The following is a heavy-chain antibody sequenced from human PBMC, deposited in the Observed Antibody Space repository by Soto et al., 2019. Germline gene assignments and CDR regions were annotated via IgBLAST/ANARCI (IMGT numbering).Heavy chain of an antibody. D-gene: IGHD2-15*01. V-gene: IGHV1-69*01. CDR3: AIGRSLDIVAVVAATSAEYFQH. CDR2: IIPIFGTA. Sequence: QVQLVQSGAEVKKPGSSVKVSCKASGGTFSSYAISWVRQAPGQGLEWMGGIIPIFGTANYAQKFQGRVTISADESTSTGYMGRSSIRSEDTAVYYCAIGRSLDIVAVVAATSAEYFQHWGKGTLVTVSS. CDR1: GGTFSSYA. J-gene: IGHJ1*01.